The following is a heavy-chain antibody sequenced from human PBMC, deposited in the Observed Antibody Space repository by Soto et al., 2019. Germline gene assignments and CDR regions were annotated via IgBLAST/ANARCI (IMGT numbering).Heavy chain of an antibody. Sequence: QVQLVESGGGVVQPGRSLRLSCAASGFTFSSYGMHWVHQAPGKGLEWVAVIWYDGSNKYYADSVKGRFTISRDNSKNTLYLQMNSLRAEDTAVYYCARDHIAVAGTNYYGMDVWGQGTTVTVSS. D-gene: IGHD6-19*01. V-gene: IGHV3-33*01. J-gene: IGHJ6*02. CDR1: GFTFSSYG. CDR3: ARDHIAVAGTNYYGMDV. CDR2: IWYDGSNK.